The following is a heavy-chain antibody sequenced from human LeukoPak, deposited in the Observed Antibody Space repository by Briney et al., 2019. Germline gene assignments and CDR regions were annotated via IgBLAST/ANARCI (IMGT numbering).Heavy chain of an antibody. CDR1: GFSVSNNY. V-gene: IGHV3-53*01. CDR2: IYGGGSS. CDR3: ARGGTDSRNYYYVI. J-gene: IGHJ1*01. D-gene: IGHD3-9*01. Sequence: GGSLRLSCAVSGFSVSNNYMSWVRQAPGKGLEWVSVIYGGGSSYYAAYVKGGLTNSRDNSKNTLYLQMDRLRADDTAVYYCARGGTDSRNYYYVIGGQGTLVTVSS.